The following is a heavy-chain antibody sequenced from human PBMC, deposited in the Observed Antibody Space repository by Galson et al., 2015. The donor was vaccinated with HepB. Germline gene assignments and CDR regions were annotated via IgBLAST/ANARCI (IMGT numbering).Heavy chain of an antibody. V-gene: IGHV3-30*03. CDR1: GFSFSSYD. CDR3: ARYSQYSGSSRPFFDY. J-gene: IGHJ4*02. Sequence: SLRLSCAGSGFSFSSYDMHWVRQAPGKGLEWVAVVSYDGINKYYADSVKGRFTISSDNSKNTLYLQRDSLRAEDTAVYYCARYSQYSGSSRPFFDYWGQGTLVTVSS. CDR2: VSYDGINK. D-gene: IGHD1-26*01.